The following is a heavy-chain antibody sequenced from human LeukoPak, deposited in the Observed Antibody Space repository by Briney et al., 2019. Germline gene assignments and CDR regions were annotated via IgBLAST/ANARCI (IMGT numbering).Heavy chain of an antibody. V-gene: IGHV3-7*01. D-gene: IGHD4-17*01. CDR2: IQQDGTEK. CDR1: GFTFTTYW. J-gene: IGHJ3*02. CDR3: ARDLTPFDYGDYYDAFDI. Sequence: GGSLRLSCAASGFTFTTYWMSWVRQAPGKGLEWVANIQQDGTEKYYVDSVEGRFTISRDNAKNSLYLQMNSLRAEDTAVYYCARDLTPFDYGDYYDAFDIWGQGTMVTVSS.